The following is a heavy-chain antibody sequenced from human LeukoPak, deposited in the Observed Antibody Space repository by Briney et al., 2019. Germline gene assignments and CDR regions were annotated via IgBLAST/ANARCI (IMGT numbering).Heavy chain of an antibody. J-gene: IGHJ4*02. CDR2: ISYDGSNK. D-gene: IGHD1-1*01. Sequence: GRSLRLSCAASGFTFSSYGMHWVRQAPGKGLEWVAVISYDGSNKYYADSVKGRFTISRDNSKNTLYLQMNSLRAEDTAVYYCAKGALRYSDYWGQGTLVTVSS. V-gene: IGHV3-30*18. CDR3: AKGALRYSDY. CDR1: GFTFSSYG.